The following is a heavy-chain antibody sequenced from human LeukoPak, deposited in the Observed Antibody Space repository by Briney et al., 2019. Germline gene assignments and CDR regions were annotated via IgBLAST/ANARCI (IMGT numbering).Heavy chain of an antibody. CDR2: INPNSGGT. D-gene: IGHD2-2*02. CDR1: GHTFTAYY. J-gene: IGHJ4*02. Sequence: GASVKVSCKASGHTFTAYYMHWVRQAPGQGLEWLGWINPNSGGTNYAQKFQGRVTMARDTSISTAYMELSRLRSDDTAVYYCARDSCSDTRCYSTAFDYWGQGTLVTVSS. CDR3: ARDSCSDTRCYSTAFDY. V-gene: IGHV1-2*02.